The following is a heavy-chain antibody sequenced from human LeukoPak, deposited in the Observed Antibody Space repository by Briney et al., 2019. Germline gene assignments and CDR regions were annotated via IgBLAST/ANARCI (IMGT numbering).Heavy chain of an antibody. D-gene: IGHD2-21*01. V-gene: IGHV4-39*07. J-gene: IGHJ6*03. CDR3: AEVYSEIVRGFYYYMDV. CDR2: IYYSGST. Sequence: PSETLSLTCTVSGGSISSGSYYWRWIRQPPGKGLEWIGNIYYSGSTYYNPSLKSRITISVDTSKNQSSLKLSSVTAADTAVYYCAEVYSEIVRGFYYYMDVWGKGTTVTVSS. CDR1: GGSISSGSYY.